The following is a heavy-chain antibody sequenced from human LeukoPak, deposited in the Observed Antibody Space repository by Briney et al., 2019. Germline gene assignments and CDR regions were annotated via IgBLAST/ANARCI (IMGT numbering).Heavy chain of an antibody. CDR2: ISSNGGST. J-gene: IGHJ4*02. CDR1: GFTFSSYA. V-gene: IGHV3-64*01. CDR3: ARDLGMVATSPDLGY. Sequence: PGGSLRLSCAASGFTFSSYAMHWVRQAPGKGLEYVSSISSNGGSTYYANSVKGRFTISRDNSKNTLYLQMNSLRAEDTAVYYCARDLGMVATSPDLGYWGQGTLVTVSS. D-gene: IGHD5-12*01.